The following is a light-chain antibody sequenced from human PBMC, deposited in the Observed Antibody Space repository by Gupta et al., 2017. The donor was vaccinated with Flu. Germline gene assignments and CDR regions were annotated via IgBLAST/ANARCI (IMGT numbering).Light chain of an antibody. CDR2: DAS. Sequence: DIQMTQSPSSLSASVGDRVIITCQASQDISNYLNWYQQKPGKAPKLLIYDASNLETGVPSRFSGSGSGTDFTFTISSLQPEDIATYYCQQYDNLQYSFGQGTKLEIK. J-gene: IGKJ2*03. CDR3: QQYDNLQYS. V-gene: IGKV1-33*01. CDR1: QDISNY.